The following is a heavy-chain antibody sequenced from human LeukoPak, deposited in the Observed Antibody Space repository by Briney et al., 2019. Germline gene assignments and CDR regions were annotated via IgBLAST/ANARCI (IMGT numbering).Heavy chain of an antibody. D-gene: IGHD2-2*01. CDR1: GFTFSSYA. J-gene: IGHJ4*02. CDR2: ISGSGGGT. V-gene: IGHV3-23*01. CDR3: ARDQGYCSSTSCQPLAFWDY. Sequence: GGSLRLSCAASGFTFSSYALSWVRQAPGKGLEWVSGISGSGGGTYYADSVKGRFTISRDNSKNTVYLQMNSLRAEDTAVYYCARDQGYCSSTSCQPLAFWDYWGQGTLVTVSS.